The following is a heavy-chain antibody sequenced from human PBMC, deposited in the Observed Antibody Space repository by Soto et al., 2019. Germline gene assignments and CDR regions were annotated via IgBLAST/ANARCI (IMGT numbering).Heavy chain of an antibody. Sequence: QVHLVQSGAEVKKPGASVKVSCKGSGYGFTTYGITWVRQAPGQGLEWMAWISAHNGNTNYAQKLQGRVTVTRDTSTSTAYMELRSLRSDDTEVYYCASGRYGDYWGQGALVTVSS. CDR1: GYGFTTYG. D-gene: IGHD1-26*01. CDR3: ASGRYGDY. V-gene: IGHV1-18*01. J-gene: IGHJ4*02. CDR2: ISAHNGNT.